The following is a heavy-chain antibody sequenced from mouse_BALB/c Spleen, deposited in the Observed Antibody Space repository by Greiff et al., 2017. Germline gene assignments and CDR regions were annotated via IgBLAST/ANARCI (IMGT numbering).Heavy chain of an antibody. V-gene: IGHV1-77*01. Sequence: QVQLQQSGAELARPGASVKLSCKASGYTFTDYYINWVKQRTGQGLEWIGEIYPGSGNTYYNEKFKGKATLTADKSSSTAYMQLSSLTSEDSAVYFCARNHGSSYNYFDYWGQGTTLTVSS. J-gene: IGHJ2*01. CDR2: IYPGSGNT. CDR3: ARNHGSSYNYFDY. D-gene: IGHD1-1*01. CDR1: GYTFTDYY.